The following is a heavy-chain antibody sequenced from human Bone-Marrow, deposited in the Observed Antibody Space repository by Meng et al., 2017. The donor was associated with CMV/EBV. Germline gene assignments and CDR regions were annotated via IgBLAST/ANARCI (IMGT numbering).Heavy chain of an antibody. V-gene: IGHV1-8*03. Sequence: ASVKVSCKASGYTFTSYDINWVRQATGQGLEWMGWMNPNSGNTGYAQKFQGRVTITRNTSISTAYMELSSLRSEDTAVYYCARGGHSKVYYYGMDVWGQGTTVTAP. D-gene: IGHD4-11*01. J-gene: IGHJ6*02. CDR3: ARGGHSKVYYYGMDV. CDR1: GYTFTSYD. CDR2: MNPNSGNT.